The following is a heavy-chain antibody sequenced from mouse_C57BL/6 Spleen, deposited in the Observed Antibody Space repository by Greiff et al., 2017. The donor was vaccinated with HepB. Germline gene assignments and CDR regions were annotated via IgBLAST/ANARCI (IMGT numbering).Heavy chain of an antibody. Sequence: DVQLQESGPGLVKPSQSLSLTCSVTGYSITSGYYWNWIRQFPGNKLEWMGYISYDGSNNYNPSLKNRISITRDTSKNQFFLKLNSVTTEDTATYYCARSDYLLAMDYWGQGTSVTVSS. J-gene: IGHJ4*01. CDR3: ARSDYLLAMDY. CDR2: ISYDGSN. V-gene: IGHV3-6*01. D-gene: IGHD2-4*01. CDR1: GYSITSGYY.